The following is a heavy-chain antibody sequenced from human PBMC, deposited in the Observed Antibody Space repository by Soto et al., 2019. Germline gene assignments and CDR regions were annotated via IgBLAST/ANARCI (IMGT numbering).Heavy chain of an antibody. CDR3: ARSPPRGDSNGHADFLDF. J-gene: IGHJ4*02. D-gene: IGHD5-18*01. CDR2: VWYDGGNK. CDR1: GFTFSSYG. Sequence: QVQLVESGGGVVQPGRSLSLSCAASGFTFSSYGMHWVRQAPGKGLEWVALVWYDGGNKYYEDSVKGRFTISRDNSKNTLYLQMRTLRAEDTAVYYCARSPPRGDSNGHADFLDFWGQGTLVTVSS. V-gene: IGHV3-33*01.